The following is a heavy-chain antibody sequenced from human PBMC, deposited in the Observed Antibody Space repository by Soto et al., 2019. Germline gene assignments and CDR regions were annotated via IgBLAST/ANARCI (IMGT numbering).Heavy chain of an antibody. D-gene: IGHD3-10*01. CDR1: GDSISRSYW. Sequence: QVQLQESGPGLVKPSGTLSLTCAVSGDSISRSYWWSWVRQLPGKGLEWLGEIYHSGSTIYNPSRQSRVTLSVDKSKNEFSLKMSSVTDADTAVYYCTSKFGQLLADAFDIWGQGTMVTVSS. V-gene: IGHV4-4*02. J-gene: IGHJ3*02. CDR2: IYHSGST. CDR3: TSKFGQLLADAFDI.